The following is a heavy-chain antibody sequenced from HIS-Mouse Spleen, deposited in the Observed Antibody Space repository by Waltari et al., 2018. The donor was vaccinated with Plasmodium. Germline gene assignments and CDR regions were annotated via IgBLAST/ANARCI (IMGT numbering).Heavy chain of an antibody. CDR2: ISYDGSNK. CDR1: GFPFSRSA. V-gene: IGHV3-30-3*01. D-gene: IGHD2-15*01. Sequence: QVQLVESGGGVVQPGRSLRLPCAASGFPFSRSAMHWVRQAPGKGLEWVAVISYDGSNKYYADSVKGRFTISRDNSKNTLYLQMNSLRAEDTAVYYCARDRRLAFDYWGQGTLVTVSS. J-gene: IGHJ4*02. CDR3: ARDRRLAFDY.